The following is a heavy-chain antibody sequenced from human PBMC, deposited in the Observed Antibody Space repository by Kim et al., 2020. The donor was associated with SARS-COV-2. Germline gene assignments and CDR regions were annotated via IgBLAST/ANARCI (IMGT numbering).Heavy chain of an antibody. J-gene: IGHJ6*02. CDR3: ASPYYYGSGRKSVNYYYYGMDV. CDR2: IYSGGST. V-gene: IGHV3-66*01. CDR1: GFTVSSNY. D-gene: IGHD3-10*01. Sequence: GGSLRLSCAASGFTVSSNYMSWVRQAPGKWLEWVSVIYSGGSTYYADSVKGRFTISRDNSKNTLYLQMNSLRAEDTAVYYCASPYYYGSGRKSVNYYYYGMDVWGQGTTVTVSS.